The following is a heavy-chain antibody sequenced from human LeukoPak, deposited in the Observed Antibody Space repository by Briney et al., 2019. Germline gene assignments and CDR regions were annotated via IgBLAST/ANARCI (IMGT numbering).Heavy chain of an antibody. D-gene: IGHD3-10*01. Sequence: GGSLRLSCAASGFTFDDHGMSWVRQAPGKGLEWVSGINWNGGSTGYADSVKGRFTISRDNAKKSLYLEMNSLRAEDTALYYCARDGASGSYYTTVSGWGQGTLVTVSS. J-gene: IGHJ4*02. CDR1: GFTFDDHG. CDR2: INWNGGST. V-gene: IGHV3-20*04. CDR3: ARDGASGSYYTTVSG.